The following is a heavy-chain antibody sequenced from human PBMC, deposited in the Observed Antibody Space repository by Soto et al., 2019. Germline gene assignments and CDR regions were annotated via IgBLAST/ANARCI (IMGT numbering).Heavy chain of an antibody. CDR1: GGSISSGGYY. Sequence: SETLSLTCTISGGSISSGGYYWSWIRQHPGKGLKWIGYIYYSGSTYYNPSLKSRVTISVDTSKNQFSLKLSSVTAADTAVYYCARASCSGGSCYPIDYWGQGTLVTVSS. CDR2: IYYSGST. CDR3: ARASCSGGSCYPIDY. D-gene: IGHD2-15*01. J-gene: IGHJ4*02. V-gene: IGHV4-31*03.